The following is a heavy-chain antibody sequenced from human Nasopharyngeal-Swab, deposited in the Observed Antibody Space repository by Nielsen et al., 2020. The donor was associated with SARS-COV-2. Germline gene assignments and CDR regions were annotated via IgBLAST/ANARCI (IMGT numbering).Heavy chain of an antibody. CDR1: GFTFISYA. CDR3: AREGYCRSPSCASDGMDV. Sequence: GGSLRLSCAASGFTFISYAMHWVRQAPGKGLEWVAVISDDGIKKYYADFVKGRFTISRDNSKTTVHFQMNSLRADDTAVYYCAREGYCRSPSCASDGMDVWGQGTTVTVSS. J-gene: IGHJ6*02. D-gene: IGHD2-2*01. CDR2: ISDDGIKK. V-gene: IGHV3-30*14.